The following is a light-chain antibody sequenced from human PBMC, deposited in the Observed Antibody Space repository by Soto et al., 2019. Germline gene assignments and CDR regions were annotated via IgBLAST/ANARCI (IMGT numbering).Light chain of an antibody. CDR2: DIN. CDR3: TSFTGGNIPYV. CDR1: NNDVGGYNY. V-gene: IGLV2-14*03. J-gene: IGLJ1*01. Sequence: QSALTQPASVSGSPGQSITISCTGTNNDVGGYNYVSWYQQFPGKAPRLVIYDINHRPSGVSVRLSGSRSGNTASLTISGLQAEDEADYYCTSFTGGNIPYVLGTGTKLTVL.